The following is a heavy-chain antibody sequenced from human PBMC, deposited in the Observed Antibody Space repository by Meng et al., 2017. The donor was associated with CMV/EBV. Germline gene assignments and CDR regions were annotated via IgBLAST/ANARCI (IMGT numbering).Heavy chain of an antibody. V-gene: IGHV3-21*01. CDR1: GFTFSSYS. D-gene: IGHD6-13*01. J-gene: IGHJ4*02. CDR3: ARDGRQQLDFDY. Sequence: GGSLRLSCAASGFTFSSYSMNWVRQAPGKGLEWVSSISSSSYIYYADSVKGRFTISRDNAKNSLYLQMNSLRAEDTAVYYCARDGRQQLDFDYWGQETLVTVSS. CDR2: ISSSSYI.